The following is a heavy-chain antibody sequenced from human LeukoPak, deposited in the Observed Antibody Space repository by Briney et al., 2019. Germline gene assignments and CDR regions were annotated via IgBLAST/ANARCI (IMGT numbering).Heavy chain of an antibody. CDR1: GFTFSSYG. CDR2: ISYDGSSK. Sequence: QPGRSLRLSCAASGFTFSSYGMHWVRQAPGKGLEWVAVISYDGSSKYYADSVKGRFTISRDNSKNTLYLQMNSLRAEDTAVYYCAKDFLSGGSSWYSDAFDIWGQGTMVTVSS. CDR3: AKDFLSGGSSWYSDAFDI. J-gene: IGHJ3*02. D-gene: IGHD6-13*01. V-gene: IGHV3-30*18.